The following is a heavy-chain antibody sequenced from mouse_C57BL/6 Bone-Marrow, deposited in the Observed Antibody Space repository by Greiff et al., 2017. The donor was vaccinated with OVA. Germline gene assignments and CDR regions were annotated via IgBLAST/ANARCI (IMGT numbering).Heavy chain of an antibody. D-gene: IGHD2-4*01. CDR2: IYPGSGST. V-gene: IGHV1-55*01. CDR1: GYTFTSYW. CDR3: ARWDDYDRGGDY. Sequence: QVQLQQPGAELVKPGASVKMSCKASGYTFTSYWITWVKQRPGQGLEWIGDIYPGSGSTNYNEKFKSKATLTVDTSSSTAYMQLSSLTSEDSAVNDSARWDDYDRGGDYWGQGTTLTVSS. J-gene: IGHJ2*01.